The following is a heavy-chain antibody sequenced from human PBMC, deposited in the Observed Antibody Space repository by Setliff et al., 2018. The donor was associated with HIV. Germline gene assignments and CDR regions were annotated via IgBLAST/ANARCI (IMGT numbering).Heavy chain of an antibody. Sequence: GGSLRLSCAASGFTFSSHAMSWVRQAPGKGLEWVSAISGSGGSTYYADSVKGRFTISRDNSKNTLYLQMDSLRAEDTAVYYCARWDWTYPADYWGQGTLVTVSS. CDR2: ISGSGGST. CDR3: ARWDWTYPADY. J-gene: IGHJ4*02. CDR1: GFTFSSHA. D-gene: IGHD1-7*01. V-gene: IGHV3-23*01.